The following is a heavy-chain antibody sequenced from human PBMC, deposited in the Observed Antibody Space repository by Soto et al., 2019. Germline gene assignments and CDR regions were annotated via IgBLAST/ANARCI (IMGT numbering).Heavy chain of an antibody. CDR2: ISYDGSNK. J-gene: IGHJ4*02. Sequence: GGTLRPSCAASGFTFSSYAMHWVRQAPGKGLEWVAVISYDGSNKYYADSVKGRFTISRDNSKNTLYLQMNSLRAEDTAVYYCARAAGYWDFDYWGQGTLVTVSS. D-gene: IGHD2-2*03. CDR3: ARAAGYWDFDY. CDR1: GFTFSSYA. V-gene: IGHV3-30-3*01.